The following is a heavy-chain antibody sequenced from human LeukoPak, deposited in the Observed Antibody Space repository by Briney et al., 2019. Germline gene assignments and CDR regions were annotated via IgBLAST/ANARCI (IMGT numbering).Heavy chain of an antibody. CDR1: GFTFSSYA. D-gene: IGHD1-26*01. CDR2: ISSNGGST. Sequence: SGGSLRLSCAASGFTFSSYAMHWVRQAPGKGLEYVSAISSNGGSTYYANSVKGRFTISRDNSKNTLYLQMGSLRAEDMAVYYCARGGSYFPHWFDPWGQGTLVTVSP. V-gene: IGHV3-64*01. J-gene: IGHJ5*02. CDR3: ARGGSYFPHWFDP.